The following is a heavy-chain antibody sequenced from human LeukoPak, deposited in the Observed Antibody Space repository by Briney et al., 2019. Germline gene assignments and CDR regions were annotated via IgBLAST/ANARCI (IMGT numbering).Heavy chain of an antibody. V-gene: IGHV3-30-3*01. J-gene: IGHJ4*02. CDR3: ASDRGSRADFPHY. CDR2: ISYDGSNK. Sequence: GGSLRLSCAASGFTFSSYAMHWVRQAPGKGLEWVAVISYDGSNKYYADSVKGRFTISGDNSKNTLYLQMNSLRAEDTAVYYCASDRGSRADFPHYWGQGTLVTVSS. CDR1: GFTFSSYA. D-gene: IGHD2-2*01.